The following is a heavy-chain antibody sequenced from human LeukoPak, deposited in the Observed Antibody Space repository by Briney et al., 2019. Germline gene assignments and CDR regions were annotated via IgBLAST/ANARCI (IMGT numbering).Heavy chain of an antibody. Sequence: ASVNVSCKASGYAFTTYYMHWVRQAPGQGLEWMGIININGGGTDYAQKFQGRVTMTRDISTTTVYMELSSLRPEDTAVYYCARHRLTGYPTPYFDYWGQATLGPVSP. J-gene: IGHJ4*02. CDR2: ININGGGT. V-gene: IGHV1-46*01. D-gene: IGHD5-18*01. CDR1: GYAFTTYY. CDR3: ARHRLTGYPTPYFDY.